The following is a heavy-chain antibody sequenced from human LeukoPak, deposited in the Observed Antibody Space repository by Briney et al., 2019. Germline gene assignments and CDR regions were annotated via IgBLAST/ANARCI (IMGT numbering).Heavy chain of an antibody. CDR3: AREPLIVPRGVYFDY. CDR1: GFTFNDYY. CDR2: IYYSGNT. D-gene: IGHD2-8*01. J-gene: IGHJ4*02. Sequence: PGGSLRLSCAASGFTFNDYYMTWIRQPPGKGLEWIGYIYYSGNTNYNPSLKSRVTISVDTSKNQFSLKLSSVSTADTAVYYCAREPLIVPRGVYFDYWGQGTLVTVSS. V-gene: IGHV4-59*01.